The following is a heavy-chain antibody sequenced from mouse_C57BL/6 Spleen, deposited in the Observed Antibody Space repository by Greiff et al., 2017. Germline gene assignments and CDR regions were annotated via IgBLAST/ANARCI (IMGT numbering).Heavy chain of an antibody. J-gene: IGHJ1*03. D-gene: IGHD2-3*01. CDR1: GFNIKDYY. CDR3: TRLYDGYYERYFDV. V-gene: IGHV14-1*01. Sequence: VQLQQSGAELVRPGASVKLSCTASGFNIKDYYMHWGKQRPEQGLEGIGRIDPEDGDTEYAPKFQGKATMTADTSSNTAYLQRSSLTSEDTAVYYCTRLYDGYYERYFDVWGTGTTVTVSS. CDR2: IDPEDGDT.